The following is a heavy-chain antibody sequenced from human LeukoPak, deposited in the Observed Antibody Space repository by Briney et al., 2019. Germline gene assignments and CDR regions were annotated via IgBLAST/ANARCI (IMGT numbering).Heavy chain of an antibody. CDR2: IYYSGST. CDR3: ARTFYYGSGRARYMDV. J-gene: IGHJ6*03. V-gene: IGHV4-59*01. D-gene: IGHD3-10*01. CDR1: GGSISSYY. Sequence: KPSETLSLTCTVSGGSISSYYWSWIRQPPGKGLEWIGYIYYSGSTNYNPSLKSRVTISVDTSKNQFSLKLSSVTAADTAMYYCARTFYYGSGRARYMDVWGKGTTVTVSS.